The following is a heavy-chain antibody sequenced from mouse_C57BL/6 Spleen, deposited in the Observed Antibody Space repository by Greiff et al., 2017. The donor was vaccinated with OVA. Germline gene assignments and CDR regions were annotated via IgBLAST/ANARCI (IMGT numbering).Heavy chain of an antibody. CDR1: GYTFTSYW. CDR3: ASCPITTVVATSYCDC. Sequence: QVQLQQPGAELVMPGASVKLSCKASGYTFTSYWMHWVKQRPGQGLEWIGEIDPSDSYTNYNQKFKGQSTLTVDKSSSTVYMQLSSLTSEDSAVYYGASCPITTVVATSYCDCWGKATTLSAAS. D-gene: IGHD1-1*01. CDR2: IDPSDSYT. V-gene: IGHV1-69*01. J-gene: IGHJ2*01.